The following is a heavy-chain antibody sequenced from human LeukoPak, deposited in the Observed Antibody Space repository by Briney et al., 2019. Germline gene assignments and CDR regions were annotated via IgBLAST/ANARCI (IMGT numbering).Heavy chain of an antibody. V-gene: IGHV4-38-2*02. CDR1: GYSISSGYY. J-gene: IGHJ4*02. CDR2: IYYSGST. Sequence: SVTLSLTCTVSGYSISSGYYWGWIRQPPGKGLEWIGSIYYSGSTYYNPSLKSRVTISLDTSKNQFSLKLSSVTAADTAVFYCVRGSGYFGEDFEYWGQGTLVTVSS. D-gene: IGHD3-22*01. CDR3: VRGSGYFGEDFEY.